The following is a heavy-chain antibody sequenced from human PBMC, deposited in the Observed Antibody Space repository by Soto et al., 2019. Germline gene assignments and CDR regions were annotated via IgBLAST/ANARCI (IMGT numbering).Heavy chain of an antibody. Sequence: GGSLRLSCAASGFTFSSYGMHWVRQAPGKGLEWVAVIWFDGSNKFHADSVKGRFTISRDNSKNTLYLQMNSLRAEDTAVYHCARENSYYYSFDYWGQGTLVTVSS. V-gene: IGHV3-33*01. J-gene: IGHJ4*02. CDR3: ARENSYYYSFDY. CDR2: IWFDGSNK. CDR1: GFTFSSYG. D-gene: IGHD5-18*01.